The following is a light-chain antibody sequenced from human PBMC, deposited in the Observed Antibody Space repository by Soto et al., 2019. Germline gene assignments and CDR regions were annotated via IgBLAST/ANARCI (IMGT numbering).Light chain of an antibody. V-gene: IGKV3-11*01. J-gene: IGKJ1*01. CDR2: GAS. CDR1: QSVSSY. Sequence: EIVLTPSPATLSLSPGERATLSCRASQSVSSYLAWYQQKPGQAPRLLIYGASRRATGIPDRFTGSGSGTDFTLTISSLQPDDFATYYCQQYNSYSLTFGQGTKVDIK. CDR3: QQYNSYSLT.